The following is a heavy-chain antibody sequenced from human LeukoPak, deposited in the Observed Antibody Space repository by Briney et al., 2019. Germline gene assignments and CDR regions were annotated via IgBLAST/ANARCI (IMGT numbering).Heavy chain of an antibody. CDR3: ARVTYDSSGYYPNWFDP. CDR2: IYYSGST. CDR1: GGSISSYY. D-gene: IGHD3-22*01. Sequence: PSETLSLTCTVSGGSISSYYWSWIRQPPGKGLEWIGYIYYSGSTNYNPSLKSRVTISVDTSKNQFSLKLSSVTAADTAVYYCARVTYDSSGYYPNWFDPWGQGTLVTVSS. V-gene: IGHV4-59*01. J-gene: IGHJ5*02.